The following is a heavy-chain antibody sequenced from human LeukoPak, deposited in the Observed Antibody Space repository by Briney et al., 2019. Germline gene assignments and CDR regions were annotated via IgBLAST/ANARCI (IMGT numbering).Heavy chain of an antibody. D-gene: IGHD3-22*01. Sequence: SETLSLTCTVSGGSISSSSYYWGWIRQPPGKGLEWIGSIYYSGNTYYNPSLKSRATISVDTSKNQFSLKLSSVTAADTAVYYCARALETYYYDSSGAWFDPWGQGTLVTVSS. CDR3: ARALETYYYDSSGAWFDP. CDR2: IYYSGNT. V-gene: IGHV4-39*01. J-gene: IGHJ5*02. CDR1: GGSISSSSYY.